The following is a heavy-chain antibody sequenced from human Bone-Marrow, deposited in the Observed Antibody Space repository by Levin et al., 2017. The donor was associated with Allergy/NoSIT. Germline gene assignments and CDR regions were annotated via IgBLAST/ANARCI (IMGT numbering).Heavy chain of an antibody. CDR3: AKVSGSNNGDTAFDY. CDR2: ISWDSGVL. V-gene: IGHV3-9*01. J-gene: IGHJ4*02. Sequence: PGGSLRLSCTASGFTFDDYAMHWVRQAPGKGLEWVSAISWDSGVLAYADSVQGRFIISRDNAKNSLYLQMNSLRADDTALYYCAKVSGSNNGDTAFDYWGQGALVTVSS. CDR1: GFTFDDYA. D-gene: IGHD5-18*01.